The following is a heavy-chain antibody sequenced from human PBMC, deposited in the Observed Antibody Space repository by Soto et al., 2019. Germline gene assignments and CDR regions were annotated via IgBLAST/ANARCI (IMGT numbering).Heavy chain of an antibody. V-gene: IGHV3-23*01. CDR3: ETDIWFGELLLGPEVTDY. J-gene: IGHJ4*02. CDR1: GFTFSSYA. CDR2: ISGSGGST. Sequence: GGSLRLSCAASGFTFSSYAMSWVRQAPGKGLEWVSAISGSGGSTYYADSVKGRFTISRDNSKNTLYLQMNSLRAEDTAVYYCETDIWFGELLLGPEVTDYWGQGTLVTVSS. D-gene: IGHD3-10*01.